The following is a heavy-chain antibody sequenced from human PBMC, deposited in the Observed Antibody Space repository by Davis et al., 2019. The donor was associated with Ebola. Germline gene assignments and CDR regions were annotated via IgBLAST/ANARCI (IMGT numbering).Heavy chain of an antibody. CDR2: IYYSGNT. J-gene: IGHJ4*02. CDR3: ARVLSTTFDY. D-gene: IGHD1-1*01. CDR1: GGSISSYD. V-gene: IGHV4-59*08. Sequence: PGGSLRLSCTVSGGSISSYDWSWIRQPPGKGLEWIGYIYYSGNTNYNPSLKSRVTISVDTSKNQFSLKLSSVTAADTAVYYCARVLSTTFDYWGQGTLVTVSS.